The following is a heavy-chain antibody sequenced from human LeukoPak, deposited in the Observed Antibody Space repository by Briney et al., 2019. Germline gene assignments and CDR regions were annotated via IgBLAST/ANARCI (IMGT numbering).Heavy chain of an antibody. CDR2: INQDGSEK. CDR1: GFTFSIYW. V-gene: IGHV3-7*04. J-gene: IGHJ3*02. CDR3: ARGVKSAVWQAFDI. D-gene: IGHD6-13*01. Sequence: GSLRLSCAASGFTFSIYWMSWVRQVPGKGLEWVANINQDGSEKYYVDSVKGRFTISRDNAKNSLYPQMNSLRAEDTAVYYCARGVKSAVWQAFDIWGQGTMVTVSS.